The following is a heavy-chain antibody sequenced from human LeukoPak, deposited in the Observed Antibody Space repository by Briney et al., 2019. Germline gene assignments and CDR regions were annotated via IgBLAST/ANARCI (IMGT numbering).Heavy chain of an antibody. D-gene: IGHD4-23*01. V-gene: IGHV4-31*03. CDR1: GGSISSGGYY. J-gene: IGHJ5*02. CDR2: IYYSGST. CDR3: ARVTGINWFDH. Sequence: SETLSLTCTVSGGSISSGGYYWSWIRQHPGKGLEWSGYIYYSGSTYYNPSLKSRVTISVDTSKNQFSLKLSSVTAADTAVYYCARVTGINWFDHWGQGTLVTVSS.